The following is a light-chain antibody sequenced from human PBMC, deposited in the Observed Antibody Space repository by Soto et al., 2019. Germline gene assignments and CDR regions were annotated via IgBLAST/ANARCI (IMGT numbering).Light chain of an antibody. CDR3: QQYNNWPPWT. CDR2: GAS. J-gene: IGKJ1*01. Sequence: EIVMTQSPATLSVSPGERATLSCRASQSVSSNLAWYQQKPGQAPRLLIYGASTRATGIAASFSGSWSGTEFTPTISSLQSEDFAVYYCQQYNNWPPWTFGQGTKVEIK. CDR1: QSVSSN. V-gene: IGKV3D-15*01.